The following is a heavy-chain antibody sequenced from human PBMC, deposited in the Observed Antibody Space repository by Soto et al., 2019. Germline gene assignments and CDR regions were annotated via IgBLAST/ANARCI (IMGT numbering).Heavy chain of an antibody. CDR1: GGSISSYN. V-gene: IGHV4-59*12. CDR3: AKSPGMYYYDSSGYYHYDY. CDR2: IYYSGST. J-gene: IGHJ4*02. Sequence: ETLSLTCTVAGGSISSYNWSWMRQHPGKGLEWIGYIYYSGSTNYNPSLKSRVTISVDTSKNQFSLKLNSLRAKDTAVYYCAKSPGMYYYDSSGYYHYDYWGQGTLVTVSS. D-gene: IGHD3-22*01.